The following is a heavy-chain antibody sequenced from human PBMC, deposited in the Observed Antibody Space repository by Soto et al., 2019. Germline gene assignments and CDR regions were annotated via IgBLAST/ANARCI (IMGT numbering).Heavy chain of an antibody. V-gene: IGHV3-74*01. J-gene: IGHJ4*02. D-gene: IGHD6-6*01. CDR1: GFTFSSYL. Sequence: PGGSLRLSCAASGFTFSSYLMHWVRQSPGKGLVWVSRINSDGSSTSYADSVKGRFTISRDNAKNTLYLQMNSLRAEDTAVYYCAAARPGPFDYWGQGTLVTVSS. CDR2: INSDGSST. CDR3: AAARPGPFDY.